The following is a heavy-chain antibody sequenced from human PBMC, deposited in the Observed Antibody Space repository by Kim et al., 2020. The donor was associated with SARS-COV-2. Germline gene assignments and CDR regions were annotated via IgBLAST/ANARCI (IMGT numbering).Heavy chain of an antibody. J-gene: IGHJ6*02. CDR2: GSST. CDR3: ARAGGLDV. V-gene: IGHV3-74*01. Sequence: GSSTGCVDSVEGRFTISRDNAKNTLYLQINSLRAEDTAVYYCARAGGLDVWGQGTTVTVSS.